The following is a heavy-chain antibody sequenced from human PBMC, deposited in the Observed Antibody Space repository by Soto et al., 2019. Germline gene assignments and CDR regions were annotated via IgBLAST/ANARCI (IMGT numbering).Heavy chain of an antibody. Sequence: LSLTCAVYGGSLGGDYWTWIRQAPGKGLEWIGEINHSGTINFDPSLRSRLTISLDTSKKEFSLKLSSVTDADTATYYCARADRTLVTSYSLDVWGQGXTVTVYS. CDR1: GGSLGGDY. D-gene: IGHD2-21*02. J-gene: IGHJ6*02. CDR3: ARADRTLVTSYSLDV. CDR2: INHSGTI. V-gene: IGHV4-34*01.